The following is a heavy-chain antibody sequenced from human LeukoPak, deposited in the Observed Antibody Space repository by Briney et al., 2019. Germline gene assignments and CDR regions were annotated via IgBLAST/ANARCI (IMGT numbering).Heavy chain of an antibody. CDR2: IYYSVST. V-gene: IGHV4-39*01. D-gene: IGHD2-21*02. Sequence: SETLSLTCTVSGGSISSSSYYWGWIRQPPGKGLEWIGSIYYSVSTYYNPSLKSRVTISVDTSKNQFSLKLSSVTAADTAVYYCARRGPVYRGLAYCGGDCYRMVKGFDYWGQGTLVTVSS. CDR1: GGSISSSSYY. CDR3: ARRGPVYRGLAYCGGDCYRMVKGFDY. J-gene: IGHJ4*02.